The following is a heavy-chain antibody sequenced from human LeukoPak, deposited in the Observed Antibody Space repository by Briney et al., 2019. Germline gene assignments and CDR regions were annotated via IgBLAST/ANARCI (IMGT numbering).Heavy chain of an antibody. J-gene: IGHJ4*02. CDR2: IKQDGSEK. D-gene: IGHD3-16*01. CDR3: ARAYNYGVRYFDY. CDR1: GFTFSSYW. V-gene: IGHV3-7*03. Sequence: GGSLRLSCAASGFTFSSYWMSWVRQAPGKGLEWVANIKQDGSEKYYVDSVKGRFTISRDNAKNSLYLQMNSLRAEDTAVYYCARAYNYGVRYFDYWGQGTLVTVSS.